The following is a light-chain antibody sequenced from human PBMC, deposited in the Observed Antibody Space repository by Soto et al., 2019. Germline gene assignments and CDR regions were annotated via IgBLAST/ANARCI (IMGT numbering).Light chain of an antibody. Sequence: DIQMTQSPSTLSGSVGDRVTIPCRASQTISSWLAWYQQKPGKAPKLLIYKASTLKSGVPSRFSGSGSGTDFTLTISSLQPDDFATYDCQHYNSYSEAFGQGTKVELK. CDR2: KAS. V-gene: IGKV1-5*03. J-gene: IGKJ1*01. CDR1: QTISSW. CDR3: QHYNSYSEA.